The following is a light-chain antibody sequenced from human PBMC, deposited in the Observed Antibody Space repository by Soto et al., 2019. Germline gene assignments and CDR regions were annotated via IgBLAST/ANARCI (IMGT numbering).Light chain of an antibody. CDR2: GTS. CDR3: QQYGSSLPWT. J-gene: IGKJ1*01. CDR1: QSVSSSS. V-gene: IGKV3-20*01. Sequence: EIVLTQSPGTLSLSPGERATLSCRASQSVSSSSLAWYQQNPGQAPRLLIYGTSSRATGIPDRFSGSGSGTDFTLTISRLEPEDFAVYYCQQYGSSLPWTFGQGTKVEIK.